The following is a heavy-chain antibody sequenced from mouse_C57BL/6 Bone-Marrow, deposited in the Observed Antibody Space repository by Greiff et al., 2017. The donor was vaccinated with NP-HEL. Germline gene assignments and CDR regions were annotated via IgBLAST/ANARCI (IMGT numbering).Heavy chain of an antibody. CDR1: GYTFTDYY. V-gene: IGHV1-76*01. Sequence: QVQLQQSGAELVRPGASVKLSCKASGYTFTDYYINWVKQRPGQGLEWIARIYPGSGNTYYTEKFKGKATLTAEKSSSTAYMQLSSLTSEDSAVYFCARGGYYYGSSWRNFDYWGQGTTLTVSS. CDR2: IYPGSGNT. CDR3: ARGGYYYGSSWRNFDY. J-gene: IGHJ2*01. D-gene: IGHD1-1*01.